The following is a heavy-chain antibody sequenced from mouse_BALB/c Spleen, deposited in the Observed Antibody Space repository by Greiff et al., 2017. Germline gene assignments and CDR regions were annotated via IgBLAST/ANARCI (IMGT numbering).Heavy chain of an antibody. D-gene: IGHD1-1*02. CDR3: ARGNGLFDY. J-gene: IGHJ2*01. Sequence: EVQLQQSGAELVRPGALVKLSCKASGFNIKDYYMHWVKQRPEQCLEWIGWIDPENGNTIYDPKFQGKASITADTSSNTAYLQLSSLTSEDTAVYYCARGNGLFDYWGQGTTLTVSS. CDR1: GFNIKDYY. CDR2: IDPENGNT. V-gene: IGHV14-1*02.